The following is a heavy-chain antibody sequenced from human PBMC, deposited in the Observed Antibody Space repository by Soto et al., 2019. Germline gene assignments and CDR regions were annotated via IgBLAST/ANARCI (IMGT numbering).Heavy chain of an antibody. CDR1: GYTFTPYY. D-gene: IGHD3-22*01. J-gene: IGHJ3*02. CDR2: SNPSGGST. CDR3: ARGGRSYYYDSSGYGAFDI. V-gene: IGHV1-46*01. Sequence: VDVSCLRYGYTFTPYYMHRVREAPGQGLEWMVVSNPSGGSTSYAQKFQGRVTMTRDTSTSTVYTELSSLRSEDPAVYYCARGGRSYYYDSSGYGAFDIWGQETMVTVSS.